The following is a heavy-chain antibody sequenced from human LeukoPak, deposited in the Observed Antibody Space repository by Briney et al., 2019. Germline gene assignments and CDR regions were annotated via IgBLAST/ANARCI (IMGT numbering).Heavy chain of an antibody. V-gene: IGHV1-24*01. CDR3: ATSRGYSGYDYFDY. CDR1: GYTLTELS. CDR2: FDPEDGET. D-gene: IGHD5-12*01. J-gene: IGHJ4*02. Sequence: ASVKVSCKVSGYTLTELSMHWVRQAPGKGLEWMGGFDPEDGETIYAQKFQGRVTMTEDTSTDTAYMELSSLRSEVTAVYYCATSRGYSGYDYFDYWGQGTLVTVSS.